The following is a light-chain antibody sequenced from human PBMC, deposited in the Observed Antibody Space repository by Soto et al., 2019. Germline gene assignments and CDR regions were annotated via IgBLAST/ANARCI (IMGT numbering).Light chain of an antibody. Sequence: DIQRTQSPSSLSASVGDRVTITCQASQDISNYLNWYQQKPGKAPKLLISKASSLESGVPSRFSGSGSGTEFTLTISSLQPDDSATYYCQQYNSYRAFGQGTKVEI. CDR1: QDISNY. J-gene: IGKJ1*01. V-gene: IGKV1-5*03. CDR3: QQYNSYRA. CDR2: KAS.